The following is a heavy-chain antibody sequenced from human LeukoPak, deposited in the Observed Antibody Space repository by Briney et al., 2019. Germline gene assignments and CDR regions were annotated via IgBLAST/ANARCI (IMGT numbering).Heavy chain of an antibody. J-gene: IGHJ6*02. CDR2: ISNSARAI. CDR1: GFTFSDYY. D-gene: IGHD2-21*01. V-gene: IGHV3-11*01. CDR3: ARLFPSYGMDV. Sequence: PGGSLRLSCAASGFTFSDYYMSWIRQAPGKGLEWVSYISNSARAIYYADSVKGRFTISRDNAKNSLYLQMNSLRAEDTAVHYCARLFPSYGMDVWGQGTTVTVSS.